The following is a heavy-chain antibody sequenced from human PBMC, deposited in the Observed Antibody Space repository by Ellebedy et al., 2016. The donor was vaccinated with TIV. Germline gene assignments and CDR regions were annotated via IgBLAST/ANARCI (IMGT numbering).Heavy chain of an antibody. Sequence: ASVKVSCKVSGYTLTELSMHWVRQAPGKGLEWMGGFDPEDGETIYAQKFQGRVTTTEDTSTDTAYMELSSLRSEDTAVYYCATRSNPAAYYYYYYGMDVWGQGTTVTVSS. V-gene: IGHV1-24*01. CDR1: GYTLTELS. CDR2: FDPEDGET. CDR3: ATRSNPAAYYYYYYGMDV. D-gene: IGHD4-11*01. J-gene: IGHJ6*02.